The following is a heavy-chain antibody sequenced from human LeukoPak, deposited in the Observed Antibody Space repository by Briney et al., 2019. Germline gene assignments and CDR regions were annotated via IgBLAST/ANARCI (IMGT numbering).Heavy chain of an antibody. Sequence: GGSLRLSCAASGFTFSGSGMHWVRQASGKGLEWVGRIRSKDKNYATAYAASVQGRFTISRDDSKNTAYLQMNSLKTEDTAIYYCTRLLISSDSSGPQYYFDYWGQGTLVTVSS. J-gene: IGHJ4*02. CDR2: IRSKDKNYAT. CDR3: TRLLISSDSSGPQYYFDY. CDR1: GFTFSGSG. V-gene: IGHV3-73*01. D-gene: IGHD3-22*01.